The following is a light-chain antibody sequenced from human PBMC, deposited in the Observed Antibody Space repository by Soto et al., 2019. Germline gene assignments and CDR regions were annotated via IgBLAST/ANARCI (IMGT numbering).Light chain of an antibody. CDR1: QNVNAN. V-gene: IGKV3-15*01. Sequence: EVVMTQSPATLSVSPGERAILSCRASQNVNANLAWYQQKPGQAPRLLIHGASTRATGIPARFSGSGFGTEFILTISSLQSEDFAVYYCQQYNTWLWTFGQGTKVEGK. J-gene: IGKJ1*01. CDR2: GAS. CDR3: QQYNTWLWT.